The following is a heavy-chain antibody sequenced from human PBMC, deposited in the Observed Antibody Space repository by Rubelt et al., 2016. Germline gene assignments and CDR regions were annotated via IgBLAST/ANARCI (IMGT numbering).Heavy chain of an antibody. Sequence: EVQLVQSGAEVKKPGESLQISCKGSGYRFTNYLIGWVRQMPGKSLAWMGIIHPGDSATRYSPSFQGQVTISADKSSNTAYLQWSSLKASDTARYYCSRLMGYSTIDYWGQGTLVTVSS. V-gene: IGHV5-51*01. J-gene: IGHJ4*02. CDR1: GYRFTNYL. D-gene: IGHD5-12*01. CDR2: IHPGDSAT. CDR3: SRLMGYSTIDY.